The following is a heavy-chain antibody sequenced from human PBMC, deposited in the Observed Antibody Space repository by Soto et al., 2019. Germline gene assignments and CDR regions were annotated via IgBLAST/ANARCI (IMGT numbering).Heavy chain of an antibody. CDR3: AKGYCSGGSCDNYWYFDL. V-gene: IGHV3-23*01. Sequence: EVQLLESGGGLVQPGGSLRLSCAASGFTFSSYAMSWVRQAPGKGLEWVSAISGSGGSTYYADSVKGRFTISRDNSKNTLYLQMNSLRAEDTAVYYCAKGYCSGGSCDNYWYFDLWGRGTLVTVSS. D-gene: IGHD2-15*01. CDR1: GFTFSSYA. J-gene: IGHJ2*01. CDR2: ISGSGGST.